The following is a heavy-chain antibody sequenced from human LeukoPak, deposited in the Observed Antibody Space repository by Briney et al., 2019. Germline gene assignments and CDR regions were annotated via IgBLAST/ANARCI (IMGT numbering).Heavy chain of an antibody. J-gene: IGHJ4*02. Sequence: PSETLSLTCAVYGGSFSGYYWSWIRQPPGKGLEWIGEINHSGSTNYNPSLKSRVTISVDTSKNQFSLKLSSVTAADTAVYYCARGKAMVRGVIISPYYFGYWGQGTLVTVSS. V-gene: IGHV4-34*01. CDR3: ARGKAMVRGVIISPYYFGY. CDR2: INHSGST. CDR1: GGSFSGYY. D-gene: IGHD3-10*01.